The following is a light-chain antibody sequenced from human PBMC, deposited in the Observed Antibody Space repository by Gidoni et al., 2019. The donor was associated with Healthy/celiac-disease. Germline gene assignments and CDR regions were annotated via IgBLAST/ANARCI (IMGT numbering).Light chain of an antibody. CDR1: QSISSY. V-gene: IGKV1-39*01. Sequence: DIQMTQSPSSLSASVGDRVTITCRASQSISSYLNWYQQKPGKAPKLLIYAASSMQRGVPSRFSGSRSGTDFTLTISSMQPEDYATYYCQQSYSTPPTFGGGTKVEIK. CDR3: QQSYSTPPT. CDR2: AAS. J-gene: IGKJ4*01.